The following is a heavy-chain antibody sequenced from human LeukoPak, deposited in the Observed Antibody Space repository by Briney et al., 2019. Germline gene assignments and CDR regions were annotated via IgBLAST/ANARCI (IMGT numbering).Heavy chain of an antibody. CDR2: ISSGGSTI. CDR1: GFTFSDYS. Sequence: GGSLRLSCAASGFTFSDYSINWVRQAPGKGLEWVAYISSGGSTIYYADSVRGRFTISSDSARNSLYLQMNSLRDEDTAVYYCARDETGVGSGGIDFWGQGTLVTVSS. CDR3: ARDETGVGSGGIDF. J-gene: IGHJ4*02. V-gene: IGHV3-48*02. D-gene: IGHD2-8*02.